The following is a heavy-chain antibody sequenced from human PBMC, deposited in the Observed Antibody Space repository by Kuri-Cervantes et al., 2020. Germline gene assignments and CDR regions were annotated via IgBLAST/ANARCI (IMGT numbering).Heavy chain of an antibody. CDR3: ARDHGFWSGYYMVDP. CDR2: ISAYNGNT. D-gene: IGHD3-3*01. Sequence: ASVKVSCKASGYTFTSYGISWVRQAPGQGLEWMGWISAYNGNTNYAQKLQGRVTMTTDTSTSTAYMELRSLRSDDTAVYYCARDHGFWSGYYMVDPWGQGTLVTVSS. J-gene: IGHJ5*02. V-gene: IGHV1-18*01. CDR1: GYTFTSYG.